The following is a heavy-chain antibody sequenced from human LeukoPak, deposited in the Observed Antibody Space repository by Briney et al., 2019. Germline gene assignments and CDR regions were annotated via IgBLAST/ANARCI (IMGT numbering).Heavy chain of an antibody. V-gene: IGHV3-30*19. CDR2: IWYDGSNK. D-gene: IGHD6-13*01. J-gene: IGHJ4*02. CDR3: ARLYSSRMFDY. Sequence: GRSLRLSCAASGFTFSSDGMHWVRQAPGQGLGWVAVIWYDGSNKYYADSVKGRFTISRDNSKNTPYLQMNSLRAEDTAVYYCARLYSSRMFDYWGQGTLVTVSS. CDR1: GFTFSSDG.